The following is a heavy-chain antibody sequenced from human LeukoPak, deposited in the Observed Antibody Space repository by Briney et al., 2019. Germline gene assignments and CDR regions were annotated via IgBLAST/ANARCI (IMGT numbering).Heavy chain of an antibody. V-gene: IGHV3-21*01. J-gene: IGHJ6*03. CDR3: ARASEVAGTLLYYYYYYMDV. CDR1: GFTFSSYS. D-gene: IGHD6-19*01. Sequence: PGGSLRLSCAASGFTFSSYSMNWVRQAPGKGLEWVSSISSSSSYIYYADSVKGRFTISRDNAKNSLYLQMNSLRAEDTAVYYCARASEVAGTLLYYYYYYMDVWGKGTTVTVSS. CDR2: ISSSSSYI.